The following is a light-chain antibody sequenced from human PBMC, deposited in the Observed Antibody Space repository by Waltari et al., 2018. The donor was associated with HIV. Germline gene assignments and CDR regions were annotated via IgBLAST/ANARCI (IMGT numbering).Light chain of an antibody. J-gene: IGKJ1*01. CDR1: QTFHGN. CDR3: HQYNNWPQT. V-gene: IGKV3-15*01. CDR2: GAS. Sequence: VLTQPPATLSVSPGERATPACRASQTFHGNLAWYQQKSGQAPRLLIYGASTRASGIPDRFSGSGSVTRFTLTITGLQSEDSAIYYCHQYNNWPQTFGQGTKVEV.